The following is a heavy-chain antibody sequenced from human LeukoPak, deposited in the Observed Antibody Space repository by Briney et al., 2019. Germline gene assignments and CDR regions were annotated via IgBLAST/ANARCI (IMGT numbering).Heavy chain of an antibody. CDR2: ISSSGSTI. V-gene: IGHV3-48*01. D-gene: IGHD1-1*01. CDR1: GFTVSSYW. J-gene: IGHJ4*02. Sequence: PGGSLRLSCAASGFTVSSYWMNWVRQAPGKGLEWVSYISSSGSTIYYADSVKGRFTISRDNSKNTLYLQMNSLRAEDTAVYYCAKDWKQAHFDYWGQGTLVTVSS. CDR3: AKDWKQAHFDY.